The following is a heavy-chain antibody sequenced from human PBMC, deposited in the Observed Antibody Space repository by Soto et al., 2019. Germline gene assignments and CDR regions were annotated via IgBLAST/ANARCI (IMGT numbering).Heavy chain of an antibody. CDR1: GGSVSGANYY. CDR3: ARVERGTATTVVDAFDI. D-gene: IGHD1-1*01. CDR2: MSHSGGT. J-gene: IGHJ3*02. Sequence: QVQLQQWGAGLLKPSETLSLTCAVYGGSVSGANYYWSWIRQPPGKGLEWIGEMSHSGGTHFNPSLQSRVTIPVDTSTNQFSLKMSSVTAADTALYYCARVERGTATTVVDAFDIWGPGTMVTVSS. V-gene: IGHV4-34*01.